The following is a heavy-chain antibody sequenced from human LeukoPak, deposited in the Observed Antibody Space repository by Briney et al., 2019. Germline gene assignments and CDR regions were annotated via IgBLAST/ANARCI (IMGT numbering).Heavy chain of an antibody. CDR2: ISAYNGNT. J-gene: IGHJ4*02. CDR3: ARSTTDVSITGSPFDY. V-gene: IGHV1-18*01. D-gene: IGHD1-20*01. Sequence: ASVKVSCKASGYTFTSYGISWVRQAPGQGLEWMGWISAYNGNTNYAQKLQGRVTMTTDTSTSTAYMELRSLRSDDTAVYYCARSTTDVSITGSPFDYWGQGTLVTVSS. CDR1: GYTFTSYG.